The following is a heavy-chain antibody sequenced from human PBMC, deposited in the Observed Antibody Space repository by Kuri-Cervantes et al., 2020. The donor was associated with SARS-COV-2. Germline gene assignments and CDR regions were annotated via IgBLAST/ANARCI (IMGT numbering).Heavy chain of an antibody. J-gene: IGHJ3*02. Sequence: LRLSCTVSGGSISSGGYYWSWIRQHPGKGLEWIGYIYYSGSTYYNPSLKSRVTISVDTSKNQFSLKLSSVTAADTAVYYCARDRGKRIFGVVIINAFDIWAQGTMVTVSS. V-gene: IGHV4-30-4*08. CDR2: IYYSGST. CDR1: GGSISSGGYY. D-gene: IGHD3-3*01. CDR3: ARDRGKRIFGVVIINAFDI.